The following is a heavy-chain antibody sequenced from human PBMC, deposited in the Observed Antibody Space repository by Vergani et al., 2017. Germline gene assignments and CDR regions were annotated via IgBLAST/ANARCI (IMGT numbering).Heavy chain of an antibody. CDR2: ISSNGGIA. D-gene: IGHD3-10*01. CDR1: GFTFSSYA. J-gene: IGHJ4*02. CDR3: VKSGSGLS. V-gene: IGHV3-64D*06. Sequence: EVQLVESGGGLVKPGGSLRLSCAASGFTFSSYAMHWVRQAPGKGLEYVSAISSNGGIAYSADSVKGRFTISRDNSKNTLYLQMSSLRAEDTAVYCCVKSGSGLSWGQGTLVTVSS.